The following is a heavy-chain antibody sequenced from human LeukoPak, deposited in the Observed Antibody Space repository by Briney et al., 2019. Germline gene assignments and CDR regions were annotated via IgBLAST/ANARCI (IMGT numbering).Heavy chain of an antibody. CDR2: IIYVVNNK. V-gene: IGHV3-30*18. Sequence: GGSLRLSCAASDFSFSNYGMHWVRQAPGKGLEWVAVIIYVVNNKHYAESVKGRFTISRDNSNTMLYLQMNSLRPEDTAVYYRAKVRLFGSGLNGPHYYYGMDVWGQGTTVTVSS. CDR1: DFSFSNYG. D-gene: IGHD1-26*01. CDR3: AKVRLFGSGLNGPHYYYGMDV. J-gene: IGHJ6*02.